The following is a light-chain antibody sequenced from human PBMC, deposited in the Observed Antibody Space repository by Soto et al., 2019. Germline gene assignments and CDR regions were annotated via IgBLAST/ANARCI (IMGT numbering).Light chain of an antibody. Sequence: QSVLTQSPSASGTPGQRVTISCSGSSSNIGSNTVNWYQQLPGTAPKLLIYSNNQRPSGVPDRFSGSKSGTSASLAISGLQSEDEADYYCAAWDDSLKGLVFGGGTKLTVL. CDR3: AAWDDSLKGLV. J-gene: IGLJ2*01. CDR1: SSNIGSNT. V-gene: IGLV1-44*01. CDR2: SNN.